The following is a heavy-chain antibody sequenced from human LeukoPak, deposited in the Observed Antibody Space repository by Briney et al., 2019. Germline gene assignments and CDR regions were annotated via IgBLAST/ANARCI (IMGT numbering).Heavy chain of an antibody. Sequence: GASVKVSCKASGYTFTSYAMHWVRQAPGQRLEWMGWINAGNGNTKYSQKFQGRVTITRDTSASTAYMELSSLRSEDTAVYYCARAGMQRGSSYFDCWGQGTLVTVSS. CDR3: ARAGMQRGSSYFDC. CDR2: INAGNGNT. V-gene: IGHV1-3*01. CDR1: GYTFTSYA. D-gene: IGHD2-8*01. J-gene: IGHJ4*02.